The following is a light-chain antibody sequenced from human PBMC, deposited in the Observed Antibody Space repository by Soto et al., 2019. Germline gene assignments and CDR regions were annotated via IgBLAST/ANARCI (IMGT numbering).Light chain of an antibody. V-gene: IGLV2-14*01. J-gene: IGLJ1*01. CDR1: SIDVGGYDY. CDR2: EAT. CDR3: SSSTNINTRACV. Sequence: QCALTQPASAFWSRGQTVSISCTGTSIDVGGYDYVSSYQQHPGEAPNLITYEATDRPSGGSNRFSASKYGNTPSLTTSGLQADEDPEYYRSSSTNINTRACVFGTGTKVTVL.